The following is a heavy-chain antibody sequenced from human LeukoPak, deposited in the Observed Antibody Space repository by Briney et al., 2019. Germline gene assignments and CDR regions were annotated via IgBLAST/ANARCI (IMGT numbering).Heavy chain of an antibody. D-gene: IGHD6-13*01. Sequence: GGSLRLSCAASGLTFSRYSMAWVRQAPGKGLEWLSHISASGSNTDYADSVKGRFTISRDNSKNTLFLQMNSLRAEDTAVYYCAKDAAGPEYWGQGTLVTVSS. CDR2: ISASGSNT. CDR3: AKDAAGPEY. J-gene: IGHJ4*02. V-gene: IGHV3-23*01. CDR1: GLTFSRYS.